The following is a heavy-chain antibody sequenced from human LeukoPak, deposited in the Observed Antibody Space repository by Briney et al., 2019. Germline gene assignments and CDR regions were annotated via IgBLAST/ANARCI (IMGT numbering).Heavy chain of an antibody. CDR1: GGSISSYY. Sequence: SETLSLTCSVSGGSISSYYWSWIRQPAGKGLEWIGRIYSSGSTNYNPSLESRVTMSVDTSKNQFSLKVTSVTAADTAVYYCARDSAATGRYFDLWGRGTLVTVSP. CDR2: IYSSGST. V-gene: IGHV4-4*07. D-gene: IGHD3-10*01. J-gene: IGHJ2*01. CDR3: ARDSAATGRYFDL.